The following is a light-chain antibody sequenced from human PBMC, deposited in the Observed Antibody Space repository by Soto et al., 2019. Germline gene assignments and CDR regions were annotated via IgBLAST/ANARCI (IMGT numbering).Light chain of an antibody. V-gene: IGKV3-15*01. CDR1: QGISRK. CDR2: GAS. CDR3: QQYHTWPIT. Sequence: IVMTQSPATLSVAPGERVTFSCRASQGISRKVAWYQHKPGQAPRLLISGASTGATVIPARFSGSGSGTEFTLTISSLQSEDCAIYYCQQYHTWPITFGGGTKVEIK. J-gene: IGKJ4*01.